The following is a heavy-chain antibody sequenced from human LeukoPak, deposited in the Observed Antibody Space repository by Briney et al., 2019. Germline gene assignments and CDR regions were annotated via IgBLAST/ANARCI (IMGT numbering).Heavy chain of an antibody. CDR3: ARVAVNGDFDY. J-gene: IGHJ4*02. V-gene: IGHV3-64*01. CDR2: ISSNGGST. Sequence: GGSLRLSCAASGFTFSSYAMHWVRQAPGKGLEYVSAISSNGGSTYYANSVKGRFTISRDSSKNTLYLQMGSLRAEDMAVYYCARVAVNGDFDYWGQGTLVTVSS. CDR1: GFTFSSYA. D-gene: IGHD7-27*01.